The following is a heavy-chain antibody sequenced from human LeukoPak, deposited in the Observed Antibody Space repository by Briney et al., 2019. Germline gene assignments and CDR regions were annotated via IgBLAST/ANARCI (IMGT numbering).Heavy chain of an antibody. J-gene: IGHJ4*02. CDR3: ARGVDTLLWFGELLSPGEFDH. Sequence: GGSLRLSCTASGFTFSMYWMSWVRQAPGKGLEWVANIKEDGSENYYVDSVKGRFTISRDNAKNSLYLQMSSLRAEDTAAYYRARGVDTLLWFGELLSPGEFDHWGQGTLVTVSS. V-gene: IGHV3-7*03. D-gene: IGHD3-10*01. CDR1: GFTFSMYW. CDR2: IKEDGSEN.